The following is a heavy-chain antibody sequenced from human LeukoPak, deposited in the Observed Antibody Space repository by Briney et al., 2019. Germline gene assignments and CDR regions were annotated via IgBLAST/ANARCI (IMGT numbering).Heavy chain of an antibody. D-gene: IGHD5-18*01. J-gene: IGHJ4*02. V-gene: IGHV3-30*02. Sequence: GGSLRLSCAASGFTFSSYGMHWVRQAPGKGLEWVAFIRYDGSNKYYADSVKGRFTISRDNSKNTLYLQMNSLRADDTAVYYCARVGGSDTATFDYWGQGTLVTVSS. CDR2: IRYDGSNK. CDR3: ARVGGSDTATFDY. CDR1: GFTFSSYG.